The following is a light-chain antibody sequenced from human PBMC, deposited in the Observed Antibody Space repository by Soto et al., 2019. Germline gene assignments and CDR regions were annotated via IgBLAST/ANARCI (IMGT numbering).Light chain of an antibody. Sequence: QSVLTQPPSVSASPGQKVTISCSGSSSNIGNNYVSWYQQLPGTAPKLLIYDNNKRPSGIPDRFSGSKSGTSATLGITGLQTGDDADYYCGTWDSSLSVVFGGGTKPTVL. CDR1: SSNIGNNY. J-gene: IGLJ2*01. CDR2: DNN. CDR3: GTWDSSLSVV. V-gene: IGLV1-51*01.